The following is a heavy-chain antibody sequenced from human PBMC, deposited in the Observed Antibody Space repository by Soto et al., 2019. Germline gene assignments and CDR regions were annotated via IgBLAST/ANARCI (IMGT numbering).Heavy chain of an antibody. D-gene: IGHD3-22*01. CDR2: ISSRSTFI. Sequence: PGGSLRLSCAASGFTFSSYDMNWVRQAPGKGLEWVSSISSRSTFIYSADSLKGRFTISRDNAKNSLYLQMNSLRAEDTAVYYCARDLSPRYYYDSSADDPFDIWGQGTMVTVSS. CDR3: ARDLSPRYYYDSSADDPFDI. V-gene: IGHV3-21*01. J-gene: IGHJ3*02. CDR1: GFTFSSYD.